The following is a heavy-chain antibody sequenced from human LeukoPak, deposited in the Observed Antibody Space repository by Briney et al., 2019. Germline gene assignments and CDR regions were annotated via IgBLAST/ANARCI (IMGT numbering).Heavy chain of an antibody. D-gene: IGHD3-16*01. V-gene: IGHV3-30*04. J-gene: IGHJ4*02. CDR1: GFTFSSYA. Sequence: GGSLRLSCAASGFTFSSYAMHWVRQAPGKGLEWVAVISYDGSNKYYADSVKGRFTISRDNSKNTLYLQMNSLRAEDTAVYYCAKAIFTFGGPNYWGQGTLVTVSS. CDR3: AKAIFTFGGPNY. CDR2: ISYDGSNK.